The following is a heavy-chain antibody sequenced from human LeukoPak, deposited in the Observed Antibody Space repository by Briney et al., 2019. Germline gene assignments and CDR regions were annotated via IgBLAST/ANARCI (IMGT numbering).Heavy chain of an antibody. V-gene: IGHV3-43D*03. J-gene: IGHJ4*02. D-gene: IGHD3-16*02. CDR2: ISWDGTTI. CDR1: GFTFDQYA. CDR3: AKDKAIRPLTFGGVIAPLDY. Sequence: PGGSLRLSCAASGFTFDQYAMHWVRQAPGKGLEWVSLISWDGTTIYYADSVKGRFTISRDNSKNSLYLQMNSLRVEDTALYYCAKDKAIRPLTFGGVIAPLDYWGQGTLVTVSS.